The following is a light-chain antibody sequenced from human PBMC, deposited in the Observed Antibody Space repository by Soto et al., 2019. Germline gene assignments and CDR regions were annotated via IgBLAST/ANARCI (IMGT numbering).Light chain of an antibody. CDR2: RNN. V-gene: IGLV1-44*01. J-gene: IGLJ2*01. CDR1: SSNIGSNT. CDR3: AAWDDSLSGYVL. Sequence: QPVLTQPPSASGTPGQGVTISCSGSSSNIGSNTVNWYQQLPGTAPRLLIYRNNQRPSGVPDRFSGSKSGSSASLAISGLQSEDEADYYCAAWDDSLSGYVLFGGGTKLTVL.